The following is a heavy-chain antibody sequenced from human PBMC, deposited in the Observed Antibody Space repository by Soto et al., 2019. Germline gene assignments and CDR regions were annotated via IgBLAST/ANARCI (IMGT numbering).Heavy chain of an antibody. CDR2: IYPGDSDT. CDR1: GYSFTSYW. CDR3: AMSSLDATPFDASDM. D-gene: IGHD2-15*01. Sequence: LGEALKISCKGSGYSFTSYWIGWVRQMPGKGLEWMAIIYPGDSDTRYSPSSQGQVTISADKSISTAYLQWSSLKASDTAIYYCAMSSLDATPFDASDMWGQGTMVTVSS. J-gene: IGHJ3*02. V-gene: IGHV5-51*01.